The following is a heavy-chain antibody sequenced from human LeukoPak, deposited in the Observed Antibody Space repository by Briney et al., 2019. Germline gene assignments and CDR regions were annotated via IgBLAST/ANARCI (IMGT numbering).Heavy chain of an antibody. CDR2: MNPNSGNT. CDR1: GSTFTTYD. V-gene: IGHV1-8*01. CDR3: ARGRHIVGANSDDYYYYYMDV. J-gene: IGHJ6*03. Sequence: ASVKVSCKASGSTFTTYDINWVRQATGQGLERMGWMNPNSGNTGYAQKFQGRVTITMNTSISTAYMELSSLRSEDTAVYYCARGRHIVGANSDDYYYYYMDVWGKGTTVTVSS. D-gene: IGHD1-26*01.